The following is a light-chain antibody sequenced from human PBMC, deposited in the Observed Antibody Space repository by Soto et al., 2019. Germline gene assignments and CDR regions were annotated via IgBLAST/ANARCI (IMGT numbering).Light chain of an antibody. J-gene: IGKJ1*01. Sequence: EIVLTQSPGTLSVSPGERVTLSCRASQSVRNNYLAWYQHIPGQSPRVLIYAASNRATGIPDRFSGSGSGTDFTLTISRLEHEDFAVYYCQQYGNSWSFGQGTKVEIK. CDR3: QQYGNSWS. CDR1: QSVRNNY. V-gene: IGKV3-20*01. CDR2: AAS.